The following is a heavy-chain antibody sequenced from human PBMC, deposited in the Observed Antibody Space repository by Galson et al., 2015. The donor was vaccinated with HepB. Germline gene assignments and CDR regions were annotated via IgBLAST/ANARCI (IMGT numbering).Heavy chain of an antibody. CDR2: IRYDGTIK. J-gene: IGHJ4*02. CDR1: GFMFRNYG. D-gene: IGHD6-13*01. V-gene: IGHV3-30*02. Sequence: SLRLSCAASGFMFRNYGMHWVRQAPGKGLEWVAFIRYDGTIKYYADSVKGRFTVSRDNSKNTLYLQMNSLRPEDTAVYYRAKDHYTSSWYSHWGRGTRVTVSS. CDR3: AKDHYTSSWYSH.